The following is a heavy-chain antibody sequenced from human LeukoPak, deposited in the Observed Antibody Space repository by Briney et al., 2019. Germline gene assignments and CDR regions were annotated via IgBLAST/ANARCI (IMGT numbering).Heavy chain of an antibody. D-gene: IGHD6-6*01. V-gene: IGHV1-8*01. CDR3: ARDVSLTAARPRFVDY. CDR2: INPNSGNT. J-gene: IGHJ4*02. CDR1: GYTFTSYD. Sequence: ASVKVSCKASGYTFTSYDINWVRQATGQGLEWMGWINPNSGNTGYAQKFQGRVTMTRDTSISTAYMELSSLRSEDTAVYYCARDVSLTAARPRFVDYWGQGTLVTVSS.